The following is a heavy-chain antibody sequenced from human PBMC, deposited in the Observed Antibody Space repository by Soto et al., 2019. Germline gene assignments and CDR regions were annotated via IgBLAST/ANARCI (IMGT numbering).Heavy chain of an antibody. J-gene: IGHJ6*02. D-gene: IGHD6-19*01. CDR2: IHDSGST. CDR1: GDPLSGCC. CDR3: AREPAVAGTYYYYYYGMDV. V-gene: IGHV4-34*01. Sequence: PSETLSLTCTVSGDPLSGCCWSWIRQPPGKGLEWIGEIHDSGSTKYNPSLKSRVTISVDTTKNQFSLSLSSVTAADTAVYSCAREPAVAGTYYYYYYGMDVWGQGTTVTVSS.